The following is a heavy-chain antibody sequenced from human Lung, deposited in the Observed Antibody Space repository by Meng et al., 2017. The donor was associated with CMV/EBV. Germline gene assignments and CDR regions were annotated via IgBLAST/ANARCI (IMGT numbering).Heavy chain of an antibody. Sequence: SCAASGFTFGDYYMSWIRQAPGKGLEWVSYISSSGSTIYYADSVKGRFTISRDNAKNSLYLQMNSLRAEDTAVYYCARDLLYDFWNHYYGMDVWGQGXTVTVSS. V-gene: IGHV3-11*04. CDR1: GFTFGDYY. J-gene: IGHJ6*02. CDR2: ISSSGSTI. CDR3: ARDLLYDFWNHYYGMDV. D-gene: IGHD3-3*01.